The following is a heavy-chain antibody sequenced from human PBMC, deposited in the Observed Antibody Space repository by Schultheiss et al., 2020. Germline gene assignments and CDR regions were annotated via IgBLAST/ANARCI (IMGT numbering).Heavy chain of an antibody. D-gene: IGHD4-17*01. CDR3: ARVSGDYFGFDP. CDR1: GGSVNSGSYY. J-gene: IGHJ5*02. CDR2: IYTSGST. Sequence: SETLSLTCTVSGGSVNSGSYYWSWIRQPAGKGLEWIGRIYTSGSTNYNPSLKSRVTISVDTSKNQFSLKLSSVTAADTAVYYCARVSGDYFGFDPWGQGTLGTGSS. V-gene: IGHV4-61*02.